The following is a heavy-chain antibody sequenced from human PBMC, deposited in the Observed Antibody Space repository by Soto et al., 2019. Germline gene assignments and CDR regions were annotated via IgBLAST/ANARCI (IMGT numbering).Heavy chain of an antibody. CDR3: ARDRDYFPYWYFDL. J-gene: IGHJ2*01. CDR2: IIPILGIA. D-gene: IGHD4-17*01. V-gene: IGHV1-69*04. CDR1: GGTFSSYT. Sequence: SVKVSLNASGGTFSSYTISLVRHTPGQGLEWMGRIIPILGIANYAQKFQGRVTITADKSTSTAYMELSSLRYEDTAVYYCARDRDYFPYWYFDLWGRGTLVTVSS.